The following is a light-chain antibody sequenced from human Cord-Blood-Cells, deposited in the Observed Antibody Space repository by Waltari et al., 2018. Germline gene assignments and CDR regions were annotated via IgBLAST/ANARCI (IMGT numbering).Light chain of an antibody. CDR3: QQSYSTPWT. Sequence: DIQMTQSPSSLSASVGDRVTITCRASPSISSYLNWYQQKPGKAPKLLIYAASSLQSGVPSRFSGSGSGTDFTLTINSLQPEDFATYYCQQSYSTPWTFGQGTKVEIK. V-gene: IGKV1-39*01. CDR1: PSISSY. J-gene: IGKJ1*01. CDR2: AAS.